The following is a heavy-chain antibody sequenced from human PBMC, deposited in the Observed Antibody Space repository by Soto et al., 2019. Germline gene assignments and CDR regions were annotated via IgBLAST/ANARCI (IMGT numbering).Heavy chain of an antibody. V-gene: IGHV4-31*03. J-gene: IGHJ6*02. D-gene: IGHD2-2*01. CDR2: TYYSGST. CDR1: GGSISSGGYY. Sequence: SETLALTCTVSGGSISSGGYYWSWIRQHPGKGLEWIGYTYYSGSTYYNPSLKSRVTISVDTSKNQFYLKLSSVTAADTAVYYCARVGIVVVTAATNYYYYYGMAVWGQGT. CDR3: ARVGIVVVTAATNYYYYYGMAV.